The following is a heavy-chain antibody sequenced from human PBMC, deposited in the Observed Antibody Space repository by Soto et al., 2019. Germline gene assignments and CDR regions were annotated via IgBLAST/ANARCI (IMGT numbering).Heavy chain of an antibody. Sequence: QVQLVESGGGVVQPGRSLRLSCAASGFTFSSYGMHWVRQAPGKGLEWVAVISYDGSNKYYADSVKGRFTISRDTSKNALYLQMNSMRAEDTAVYYCAGEYYDFWSGYYGPSVSGWFDPWGQGTLVTVSS. CDR2: ISYDGSNK. CDR3: AGEYYDFWSGYYGPSVSGWFDP. D-gene: IGHD3-3*01. V-gene: IGHV3-30*03. CDR1: GFTFSSYG. J-gene: IGHJ5*02.